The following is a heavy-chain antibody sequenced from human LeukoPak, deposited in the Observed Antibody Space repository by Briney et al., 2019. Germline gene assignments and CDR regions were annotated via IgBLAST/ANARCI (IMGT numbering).Heavy chain of an antibody. CDR2: ISSGSGTI. CDR3: ARGRATGRSGGDY. D-gene: IGHD3-9*01. Sequence: AGGSLRLSCAASGFTFSSYSMNWVRQAPGKGLEWVSYISSGSGTIYYADSVKGRFTISRDNAKNSLYLQMNSLRDEDTAVYYCARGRATGRSGGDYWGQGTLVTVSS. V-gene: IGHV3-48*02. CDR1: GFTFSSYS. J-gene: IGHJ4*02.